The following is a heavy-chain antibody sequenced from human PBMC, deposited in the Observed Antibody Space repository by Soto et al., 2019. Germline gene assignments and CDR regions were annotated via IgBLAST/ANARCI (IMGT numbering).Heavy chain of an antibody. Sequence: EVQLVESGGDSVQPGGSLRLSCTASGFTLSNYWMHWVRQAPGKGLVWVSRINTDGSTTTYADSVKGRFTIHRDNSKNTLYLQRNSLRDEDTAVYYCVRIRRGDGYTFGYWGQGTLVTVSS. J-gene: IGHJ4*02. CDR1: GFTLSNYW. V-gene: IGHV3-74*01. CDR3: VRIRRGDGYTFGY. CDR2: INTDGSTT. D-gene: IGHD5-12*01.